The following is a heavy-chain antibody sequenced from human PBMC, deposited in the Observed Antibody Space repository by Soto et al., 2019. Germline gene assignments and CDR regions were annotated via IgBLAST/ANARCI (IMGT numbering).Heavy chain of an antibody. Sequence: SAILSLTCTVSGRGISHYYWIWLRQPPGKGLEWIGYIYYSGRTNYNPSLKSRVTISVDTSKNQFSLKLSSVTAADTAVYYCAISSGWYRVDYWGQGTLVTVSS. CDR3: AISSGWYRVDY. CDR1: GRGISHYY. V-gene: IGHV4-59*08. D-gene: IGHD6-19*01. J-gene: IGHJ4*02. CDR2: IYYSGRT.